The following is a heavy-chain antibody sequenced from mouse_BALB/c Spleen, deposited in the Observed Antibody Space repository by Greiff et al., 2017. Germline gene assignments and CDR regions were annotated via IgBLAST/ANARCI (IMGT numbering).Heavy chain of an antibody. CDR2: ISYDGSN. CDR3: ARDGNYHYYAMDY. D-gene: IGHD2-1*01. Sequence: ESGPGLVKPSQSLSLTCSVTGYSITSGYYWNWIRQFPGNKLEWMGYISYDGSNNYNPSLKNRISITRDTSKNQFFLKLNSVTTEDTATYYCARDGNYHYYAMDYWGQGTSVTVSS. CDR1: GYSITSGYY. V-gene: IGHV3-6*02. J-gene: IGHJ4*01.